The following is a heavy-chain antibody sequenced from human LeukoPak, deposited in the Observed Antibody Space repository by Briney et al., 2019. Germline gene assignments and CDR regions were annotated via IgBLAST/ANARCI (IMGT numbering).Heavy chain of an antibody. CDR3: ARDPEDTQNFDY. CDR2: ISSSSSHI. Sequence: GGSLRLSCAASGFTFSTYSMNWVRQAPGKGLEWVSPISSSSSHIYYADSVKGRFTTSRDNAKNSLYLQMNSLRAEDTAVYYCARDPEDTQNFDYWGQGTLVTVSS. D-gene: IGHD2-15*01. CDR1: GFTFSTYS. J-gene: IGHJ4*02. V-gene: IGHV3-21*01.